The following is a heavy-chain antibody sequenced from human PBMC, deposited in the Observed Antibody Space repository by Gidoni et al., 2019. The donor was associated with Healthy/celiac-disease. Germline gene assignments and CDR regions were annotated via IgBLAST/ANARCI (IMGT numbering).Heavy chain of an antibody. CDR3: ARHYDFWSGHFDY. J-gene: IGHJ4*02. Sequence: SWIRQPPGKGLEWIGYIYYSGRTNYNPSLKSRVTISVDTSKNQFSLKLSSVTAADTAVYYCARHYDFWSGHFDYWGQGTLVTVSS. D-gene: IGHD3-3*01. V-gene: IGHV4-59*08. CDR2: IYYSGRT.